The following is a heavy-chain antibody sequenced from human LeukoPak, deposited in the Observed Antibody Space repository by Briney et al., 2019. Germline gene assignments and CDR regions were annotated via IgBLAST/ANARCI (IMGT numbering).Heavy chain of an antibody. CDR2: INEDGSEK. D-gene: IGHD3-10*01. Sequence: GGSLRLSCAASAFTFSRYWTTWVRQAPGKGLEWVANINEDGSEKYYLDSVRGRFTIQRDNAKNSLYLQMDSLRAEDTAVYYCARLFVYGSGAEAFDYWGQGALVTVSS. CDR1: AFTFSRYW. J-gene: IGHJ4*02. CDR3: ARLFVYGSGAEAFDY. V-gene: IGHV3-7*01.